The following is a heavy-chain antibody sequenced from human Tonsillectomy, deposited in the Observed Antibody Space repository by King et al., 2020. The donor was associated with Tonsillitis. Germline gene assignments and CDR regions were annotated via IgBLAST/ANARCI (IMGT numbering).Heavy chain of an antibody. V-gene: IGHV1-69*09. CDR1: GGTFSSYA. CDR3: ARDQYYYDRSGYYSGGGNWFDP. J-gene: IGHJ5*02. Sequence: QLVQSGAEVKKPGSSVKVSCKASGGTFSSYAISWVRQAPGQGLEWMGRIIPILGIANYAQKFQGRVTITADKSTSTAYMELSSLRSEDTAVYYCARDQYYYDRSGYYSGGGNWFDPWGQGTLVTVSS. D-gene: IGHD3-22*01. CDR2: IIPILGIA.